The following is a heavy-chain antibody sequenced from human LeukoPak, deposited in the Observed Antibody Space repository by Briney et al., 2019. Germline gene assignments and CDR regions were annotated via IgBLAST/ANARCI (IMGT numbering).Heavy chain of an antibody. CDR3: ARAGAAAGTKYYYYYYMDV. CDR1: GYFISSGYY. J-gene: IGHJ6*03. Sequence: SETLSLTCTVSGYFISSGYYWGWIRQPPGKGLEWIGSIYNSGSTYYNPSLKSRVTISVDTSKNQFSLKLSSVTAADTAVYYCARAGAAAGTKYYYYYYMDVWGKGTTVTVSS. D-gene: IGHD6-13*01. V-gene: IGHV4-38-2*02. CDR2: IYNSGST.